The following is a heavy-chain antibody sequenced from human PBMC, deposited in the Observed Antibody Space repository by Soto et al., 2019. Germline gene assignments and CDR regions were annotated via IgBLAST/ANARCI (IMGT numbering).Heavy chain of an antibody. CDR2: IGPTDAHAP. Sequence: EVHLLESGGDLVQPGGTLILSCVASGYPFGDYAMSWVRQAPGKGLEWVSAIGPTDAHAPAYAASVKGRFTISRDNSRNILYLQMTNLRAEDTGVYYCAKDAIPYNGRDDAFDLWGQGTMVTVSS. D-gene: IGHD2-2*02. CDR3: AKDAIPYNGRDDAFDL. V-gene: IGHV3-23*01. J-gene: IGHJ3*01. CDR1: GYPFGDYA.